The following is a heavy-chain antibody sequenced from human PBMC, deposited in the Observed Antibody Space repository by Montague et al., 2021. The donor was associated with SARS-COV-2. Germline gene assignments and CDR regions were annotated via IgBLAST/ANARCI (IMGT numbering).Heavy chain of an antibody. Sequence: SETLSLTCAVPGGSISSSSYYWGRIRQPPGKGLEWIGSIDYSGSTYYNPSLKSRVSISVDTSKNQFSLKLSSVTAADTAVYYCARLWDTVYYYYGMDVWGQGTTVTVSS. V-gene: IGHV4-39*01. CDR2: IDYSGST. CDR3: ARLWDTVYYYYGMDV. D-gene: IGHD1-26*01. J-gene: IGHJ6*02. CDR1: GGSISSSSYY.